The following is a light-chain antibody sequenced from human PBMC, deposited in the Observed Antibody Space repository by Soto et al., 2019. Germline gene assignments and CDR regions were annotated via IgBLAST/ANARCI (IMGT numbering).Light chain of an antibody. CDR2: GAS. CDR3: HQYNNWLPWT. Sequence: EIVMTQSPATLSVSPGERATLSCRASQSVSSNLAWYQQKPGQAPRLLIYGASTRATGIPASCSGSGSGTEVTLTLSRLQSEDFAVYYCHQYNNWLPWTFGQVTKVEIK. J-gene: IGKJ1*01. CDR1: QSVSSN. V-gene: IGKV3-15*01.